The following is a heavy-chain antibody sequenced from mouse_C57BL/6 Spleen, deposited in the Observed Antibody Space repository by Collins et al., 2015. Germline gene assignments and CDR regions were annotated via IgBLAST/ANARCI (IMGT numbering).Heavy chain of an antibody. CDR1: GYTFTSYW. D-gene: IGHD1-1*01. V-gene: IGHV1-59*01. CDR2: IDPSDSYT. J-gene: IGHJ2*01. Sequence: QVQLQQPGAGLVRPGTSVKLSCKASGYTFTSYWMHWVKQRPGQGLEWIGVIDPSDSYTNYNQKFKGKATLTVDTSSSTAYMQLSSLTSEDSAVYYCAISSSGSRGYYFDYWGQGTTLTVSS. CDR3: AISSSGSRGYYFDY.